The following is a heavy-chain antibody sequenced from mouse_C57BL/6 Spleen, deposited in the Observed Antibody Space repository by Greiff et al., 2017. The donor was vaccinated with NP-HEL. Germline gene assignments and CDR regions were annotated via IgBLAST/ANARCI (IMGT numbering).Heavy chain of an antibody. CDR2: INPNYGTT. J-gene: IGHJ2*01. D-gene: IGHD1-1*01. V-gene: IGHV1-39*01. Sequence: VQLKESGPELVKPGASVKISCKASGYSFTDYNMNWVKQSNGKSLEWIGVINPNYGTTSYNQKFKGKATLTVDQSSSTAYMQLNSLTSEDSAVYYCARGDELLRPYYFDYWGQGTTLTVSS. CDR1: GYSFTDYN. CDR3: ARGDELLRPYYFDY.